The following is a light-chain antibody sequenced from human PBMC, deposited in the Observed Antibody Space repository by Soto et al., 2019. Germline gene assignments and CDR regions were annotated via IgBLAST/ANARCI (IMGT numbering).Light chain of an antibody. CDR2: RAS. CDR3: QQYCGSRPYT. V-gene: IGKV3-20*01. Sequence: EIVLTQSPGTLSLSPGERATLSSRASQSVSSIYLAWYQQKPGQAPRLLIYRASSSATGIPARCISSGSGTDLTLTISRLEPEDVAVYYCQQYCGSRPYTFGQGTKLEIK. CDR1: QSVSSIY. J-gene: IGKJ2*01.